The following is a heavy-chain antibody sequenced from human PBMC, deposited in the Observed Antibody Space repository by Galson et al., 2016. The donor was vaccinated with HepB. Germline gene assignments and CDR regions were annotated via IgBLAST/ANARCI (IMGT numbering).Heavy chain of an antibody. J-gene: IGHJ4*02. CDR2: ISADNGDT. V-gene: IGHV1-18*04. CDR3: VTHYGDYIVPWDY. D-gene: IGHD4-17*01. CDR1: GYTLTNYG. Sequence: SVKVSCKASGYTLTNYGFTWLRQAPGQGLEWMGWISADNGDTSYAQRLQDRVTMTIDTSTSTGYMELRSLRSDDTAVYYCVTHYGDYIVPWDYWGQGTLDTVSS.